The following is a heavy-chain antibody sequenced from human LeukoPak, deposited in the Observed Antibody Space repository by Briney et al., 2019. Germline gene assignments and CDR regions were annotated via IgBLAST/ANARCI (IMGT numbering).Heavy chain of an antibody. Sequence: GGSLRLSCAASGITVSTNYMSWVRQAPGKGLEWVSIIYSGGATFYADSVKGRFTISRDNSKNTLYLQMNSLRAEDTAVYYCAKGGCPTVNCYTGGHWGQGTLVTVSS. CDR1: GITVSTNY. CDR2: IYSGGAT. J-gene: IGHJ4*02. D-gene: IGHD2-2*02. CDR3: AKGGCPTVNCYTGGH. V-gene: IGHV3-53*01.